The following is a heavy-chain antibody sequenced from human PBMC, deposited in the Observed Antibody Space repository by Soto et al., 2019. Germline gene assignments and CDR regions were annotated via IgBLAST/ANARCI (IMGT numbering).Heavy chain of an antibody. D-gene: IGHD6-13*01. CDR3: ARDFRYSSRTFDY. V-gene: IGHV3-11*01. Sequence: GGSLRLSCAASGFTFSDYYMSWIRQAPGKWLEWVSYISSSGSTIYYADSVKGRFTISRDNAKNSLYLQMNSLRAEDTAVYYCARDFRYSSRTFDYWGQGTLVTVSS. J-gene: IGHJ4*02. CDR1: GFTFSDYY. CDR2: ISSSGSTI.